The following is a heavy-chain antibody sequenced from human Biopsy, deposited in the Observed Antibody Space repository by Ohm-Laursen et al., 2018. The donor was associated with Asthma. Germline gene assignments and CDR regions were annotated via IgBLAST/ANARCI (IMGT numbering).Heavy chain of an antibody. D-gene: IGHD2-2*01. CDR1: GGTFNTYV. J-gene: IGHJ4*02. CDR2: INSVFGTT. V-gene: IGHV1-69*01. Sequence: SSVKVSCKPLGGTFNTYVIGWVRQAPGQGLEWMGGINSVFGTTTYPQKFQDRVTITADDSTSTVYMELSSPRSEDTAVYYCARKAGSCISRTCYSLDFWGQGTLVTVSS. CDR3: ARKAGSCISRTCYSLDF.